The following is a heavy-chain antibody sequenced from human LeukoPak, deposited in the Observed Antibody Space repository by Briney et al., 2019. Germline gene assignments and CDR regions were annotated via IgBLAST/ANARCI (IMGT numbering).Heavy chain of an antibody. J-gene: IGHJ4*02. Sequence: ASVKVSCKASGYTFTGYYMHWVRQAPGQGLEWMGWINPNSGATNYAQNFQGRVTLTRDTSISTAYMDLSSLTSDDTAVYYCAGGSGSFYGIDYWGQGTLVTVSS. CDR1: GYTFTGYY. CDR2: INPNSGAT. CDR3: AGGSGSFYGIDY. D-gene: IGHD3-10*01. V-gene: IGHV1-2*02.